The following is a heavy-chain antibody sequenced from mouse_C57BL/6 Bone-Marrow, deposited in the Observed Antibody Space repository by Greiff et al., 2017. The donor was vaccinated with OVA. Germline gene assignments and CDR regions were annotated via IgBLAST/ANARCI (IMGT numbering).Heavy chain of an antibody. CDR1: GFTFSNYW. D-gene: IGHD1-1*01. V-gene: IGHV6-3*01. CDR2: IRLKSDNYAT. Sequence: EVMLVESGGGLVQPGGSMKLSCVASGFTFSNYWMNWVRQSPEKGLEWVAQIRLKSDNYATHYAESVKGRFTISRDDSKRSVYLQMNNLRAEDTGIYYGTGPNYYGRNYAMDYWGQGTSVTVSS. J-gene: IGHJ4*01. CDR3: TGPNYYGRNYAMDY.